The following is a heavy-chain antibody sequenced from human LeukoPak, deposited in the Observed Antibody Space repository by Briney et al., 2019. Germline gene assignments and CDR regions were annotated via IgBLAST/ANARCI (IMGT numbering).Heavy chain of an antibody. CDR3: AREGTRWNNFDS. D-gene: IGHD1/OR15-1a*01. CDR1: GYKFTDFA. Sequence: ASVKVSCKASGYKFTDFAMNWVRQAPGHGLEWMGWIDTTTGNPTYAQGFTGRFVFSLDTSITTAYLQISGLTAGDSAIYFCAREGTRWNNFDSWGQGTLVTVSS. J-gene: IGHJ4*02. CDR2: IDTTTGNP. V-gene: IGHV7-4-1*02.